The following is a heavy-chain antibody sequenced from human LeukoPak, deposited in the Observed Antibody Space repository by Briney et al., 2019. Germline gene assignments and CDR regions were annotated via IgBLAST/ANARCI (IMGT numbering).Heavy chain of an antibody. CDR3: AKDPNGDYIGAFDF. J-gene: IGHJ3*01. CDR2: ISGSGSST. D-gene: IGHD4-17*01. V-gene: IGHV3-23*01. CDR1: GVTFSTYA. Sequence: GGSLRLSCAASGVTFSTYAMGWVRQFPGKGLEWVSAISGSGSSTYYADSVKGRFTISRDNSKNTLHLQMNSLRAEDTAVYYCAKDPNGDYIGAFDFWGQGTMVTVSS.